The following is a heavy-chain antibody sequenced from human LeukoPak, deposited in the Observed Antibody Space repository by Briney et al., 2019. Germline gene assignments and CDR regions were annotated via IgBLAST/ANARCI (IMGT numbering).Heavy chain of an antibody. CDR2: MNPNSGNT. V-gene: IGHV1-8*01. J-gene: IGHJ6*02. D-gene: IGHD2-21*02. CDR3: AREVVVTAIPYYYYGMDV. CDR1: GYTFTSYD. Sequence: ASVKVSCTASGYTFTSYDINWVRQATGQGLEWMGWMNPNSGNTGYAQKFQGRVTMTRNTSISTAYMELSSLRSEDTAVYYCAREVVVTAIPYYYYGMDVWGQGTTVTVSS.